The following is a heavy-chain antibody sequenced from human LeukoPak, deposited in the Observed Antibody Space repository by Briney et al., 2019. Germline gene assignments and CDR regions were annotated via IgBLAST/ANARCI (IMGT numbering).Heavy chain of an antibody. J-gene: IGHJ4*02. V-gene: IGHV4-34*01. CDR3: ARRSYYYGSGSYLDY. CDR2: INHSGST. Sequence: SETLSLTCAVYGGSFSGYYWSWIRQPPGKGLEWIGEINHSGSTNYNPSLKSRVTISVDTSKNQFSLKLSSVTAADTAVYYCARRSYYYGSGSYLDYWGQGTLVTVSS. D-gene: IGHD3-10*01. CDR1: GGSFSGYY.